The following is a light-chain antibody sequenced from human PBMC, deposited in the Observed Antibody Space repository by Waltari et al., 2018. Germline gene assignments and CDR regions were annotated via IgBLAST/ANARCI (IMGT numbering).Light chain of an antibody. Sequence: QSALTQPRSVSGSPGHSVTISCTGTSSDGGGTDYVSCFQQHPGKAPKLVIYDVNKRPSGVPARFSASKPGNTASLTSSGLRADDEADYNCCAYAGRATWAFGGGTKLAVL. CDR2: DVN. CDR1: SSDGGGTDY. V-gene: IGLV2-11*01. CDR3: CAYAGRATWA. J-gene: IGLJ3*02.